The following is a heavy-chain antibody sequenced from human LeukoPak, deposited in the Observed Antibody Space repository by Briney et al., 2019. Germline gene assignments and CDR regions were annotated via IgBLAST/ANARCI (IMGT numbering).Heavy chain of an antibody. CDR3: ARMRAIAGASANPDH. CDR1: GGSISGYY. V-gene: IGHV4-59*01. CDR2: IYYSGTT. D-gene: IGHD4/OR15-4a*01. J-gene: IGHJ4*02. Sequence: SETLSLTCTVSGGSISGYYWSWIRQPPGKGLEWIGYIYYSGTTSYNPSLRSRVTMSVDTSKNQYSLRLSSVTAADTAVYYCARMRAIAGASANPDHWGQGTLVTVSS.